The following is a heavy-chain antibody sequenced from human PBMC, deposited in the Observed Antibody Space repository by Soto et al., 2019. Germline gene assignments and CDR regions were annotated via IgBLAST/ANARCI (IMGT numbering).Heavy chain of an antibody. J-gene: IGHJ4*02. CDR2: IKHDTSEA. D-gene: IGHD3-16*02. CDR1: GFKFSNYW. CDR3: ATDGLLFSGPYRPSRFDY. V-gene: IGHV3-7*03. Sequence: EVQLVESGGTLVQPGRSLRLSCAASGFKFSNYWMSWVRQAPGKGLEWVGNIKHDTSEAHYADSVKGRFTITRDNMKNFLFLQMNGLRADDTASYYCATDGLLFSGPYRPSRFDYWGLGTLVTVSS.